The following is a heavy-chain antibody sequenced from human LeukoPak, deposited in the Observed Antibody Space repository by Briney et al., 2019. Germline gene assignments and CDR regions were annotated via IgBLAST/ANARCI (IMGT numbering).Heavy chain of an antibody. D-gene: IGHD3-10*01. CDR1: GFTFSSYW. V-gene: IGHV3-7*01. CDR2: IKQDGSEK. Sequence: GGSLRLSCAASGFTFSSYWMSWVRQAPGKGLEWVANIKQDGSEKYYVDSVKGRFTISRDNAKNSLYLQMNSLRAEDTAVYYCAKDGGRENVLLWFGELAIDYWGQGTLVTVSS. CDR3: AKDGGRENVLLWFGELAIDY. J-gene: IGHJ4*02.